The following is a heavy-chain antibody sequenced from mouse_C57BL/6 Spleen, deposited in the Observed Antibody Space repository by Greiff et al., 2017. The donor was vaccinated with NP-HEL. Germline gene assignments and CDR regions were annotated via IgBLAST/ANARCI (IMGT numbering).Heavy chain of an antibody. CDR3: ARPLLLDWYFDV. J-gene: IGHJ1*03. Sequence: QVQLQQSGPELVKPGASVKISCKASGYAFSSSWMNWVKQRPGKGLEWIGRIYPGDGDTNYNGKFKGKATLTADKSSSTAYMQLSSLTSEDSAVYFCARPLLLDWYFDVWGTGTTVTVSS. V-gene: IGHV1-82*01. D-gene: IGHD1-1*01. CDR2: IYPGDGDT. CDR1: GYAFSSSW.